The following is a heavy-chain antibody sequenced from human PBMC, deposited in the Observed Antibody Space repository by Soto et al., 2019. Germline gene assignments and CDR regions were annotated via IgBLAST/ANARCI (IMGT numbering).Heavy chain of an antibody. J-gene: IGHJ4*02. Sequence: PGGSLRLSCAASGFGFSGYEMNWVRQAPGRGLEWISYISNYGNTINYAGSVRGRFTTSRDNAKSSLFLQMNSLRAEDTAVYYCARVPLTGYYYFDSWGQGTLVTVSS. CDR1: GFGFSGYE. D-gene: IGHD3-9*01. V-gene: IGHV3-48*03. CDR3: ARVPLTGYYYFDS. CDR2: ISNYGNTI.